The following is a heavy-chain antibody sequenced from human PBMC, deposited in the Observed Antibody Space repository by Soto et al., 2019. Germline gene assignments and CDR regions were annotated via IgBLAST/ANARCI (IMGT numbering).Heavy chain of an antibody. CDR1: GYTLTELS. D-gene: IGHD3-22*01. CDR3: ATSTYSRITMIVVGIFDY. Sequence: AAVKVSCKVSGYTLTELSMHWVRQAPGKGLEWMGGFDPEDGETIYAQKFQGRVTMTEDTSTDTAYMELSSLRSEDTAVYYCATSTYSRITMIVVGIFDYWGQGTLDTVSS. J-gene: IGHJ4*02. V-gene: IGHV1-24*01. CDR2: FDPEDGET.